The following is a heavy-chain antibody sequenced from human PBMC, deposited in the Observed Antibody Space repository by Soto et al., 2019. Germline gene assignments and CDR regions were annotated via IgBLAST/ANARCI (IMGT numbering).Heavy chain of an antibody. CDR2: ITGSGDDT. D-gene: IGHD2-2*01. V-gene: IGHV3-23*01. CDR3: AKGSSTSRPYYFDY. J-gene: IGHJ4*02. CDR1: GFTFNTYA. Sequence: VGSLRLSCAASGFTFNTYAMSWVRQAPGQGLEWFSAITGSGDDTYHADSVKGRFTISRDNSKNTLYLQMNSLRVEDTAVYYCAKGSSTSRPYYFDYWGQGTLVTVSX.